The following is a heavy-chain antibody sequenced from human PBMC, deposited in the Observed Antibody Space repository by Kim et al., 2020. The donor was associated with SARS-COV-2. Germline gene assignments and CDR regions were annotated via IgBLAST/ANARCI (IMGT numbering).Heavy chain of an antibody. CDR2: IMLRGDTI. D-gene: IGHD2-21*01. CDR3: TKDVLAGGADI. V-gene: IGHV3-9*01. J-gene: IGHJ6*02. Sequence: GGSLRLSCTGSGFTFDEHAIHWVRQTPGKGLEWVSGIMLRGDTIDYAASVKGRFTISKDNAKNLVSLQMDNLRPEDTALYYCTKDVLAGGADIWGQGTAVIVSS. CDR1: GFTFDEHA.